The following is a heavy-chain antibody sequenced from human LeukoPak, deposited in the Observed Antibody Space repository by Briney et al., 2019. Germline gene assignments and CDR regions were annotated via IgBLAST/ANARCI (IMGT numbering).Heavy chain of an antibody. CDR1: GYTFTSYG. Sequence: ASVKVSCKASGYTFTSYGISWVRQAPGQGLEWMGWISAYNGYTNYAQKLQGRVTMTTDTSTSTAYMELRSLRSDDTAVYYCARVVIAVAGSYYYYYGMDVWGKGTTVTVSS. D-gene: IGHD6-19*01. CDR3: ARVVIAVAGSYYYYYGMDV. CDR2: ISAYNGYT. V-gene: IGHV1-18*04. J-gene: IGHJ6*04.